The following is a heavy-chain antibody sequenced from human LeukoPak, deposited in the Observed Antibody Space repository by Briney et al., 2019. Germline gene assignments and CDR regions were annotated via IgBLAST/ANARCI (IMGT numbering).Heavy chain of an antibody. CDR2: IYYSGST. CDR3: ARHYLNNWNYPLCYFDH. V-gene: IGHV4-31*03. CDR1: GGSISSGGYY. D-gene: IGHD1-7*01. J-gene: IGHJ4*02. Sequence: PSETLSLTCTVSGGSISSGGYYWSWIRQHPGKGLKWIGYIYYSGSTYYNPSLKSRVTISVDMSKNQFSLKLSSVSAADTAVYYCARHYLNNWNYPLCYFDHWGQGTLVTVSS.